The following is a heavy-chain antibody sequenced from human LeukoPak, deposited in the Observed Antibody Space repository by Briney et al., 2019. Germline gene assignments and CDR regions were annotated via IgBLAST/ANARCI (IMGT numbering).Heavy chain of an antibody. CDR2: IYHSGST. J-gene: IGHJ4*02. D-gene: IGHD3-10*01. CDR1: GGSISSSNW. CDR3: ARKYYYGSGSYYSGGYFDY. Sequence: SGTLSLTCAVSGGSISSSNWWSWVRQPPGKRLEWIGEIYHSGSTNYNPSLKSRVTISVDKSKNQFSLKLSSVTAADTAVYYCARKYYYGSGSYYSGGYFDYWGQGTLVTVSS. V-gene: IGHV4-4*02.